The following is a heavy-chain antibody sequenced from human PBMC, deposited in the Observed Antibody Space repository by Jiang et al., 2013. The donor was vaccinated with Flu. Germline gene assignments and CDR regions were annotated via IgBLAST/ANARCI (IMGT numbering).Heavy chain of an antibody. CDR2: TFYKSKWFN. Sequence: SQTLSLTCAISGDSVSSNSAAWNWIRQSPSRGLEWLGRTFYKSKWFNDYPISLRSRVTINADTSKNQISLQLNSVTPEDTAVYYCARDPIPMAGWFFDLWGRGTLVTVSS. CDR3: ARDPIPMAGWFFDL. CDR1: GDSVSSNSAA. D-gene: IGHD6-19*01. J-gene: IGHJ2*01. V-gene: IGHV6-1*01.